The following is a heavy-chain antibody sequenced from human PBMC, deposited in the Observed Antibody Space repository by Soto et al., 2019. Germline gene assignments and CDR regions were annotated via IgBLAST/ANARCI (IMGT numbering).Heavy chain of an antibody. CDR3: ARELAGATYAFDI. V-gene: IGHV4-61*01. D-gene: IGHD1-26*01. J-gene: IGHJ3*02. CDR2: IYYSGST. CDR1: GGSVSRGSYY. Sequence: SETLSLTCTVSGGSVSRGSYYWSWIRQPPGKGLEWIGYIYYSGSTNYNPSLKSRVTISVDTSKNQFSLKLSSVTAADTAVYYCARELAGATYAFDIWGQGTMVTVSS.